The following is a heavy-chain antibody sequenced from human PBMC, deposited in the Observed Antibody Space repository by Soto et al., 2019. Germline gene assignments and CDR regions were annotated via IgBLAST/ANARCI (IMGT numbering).Heavy chain of an antibody. CDR3: ARDCLGVTYYERGGYSDKAFDI. CDR1: GYTFTTQG. Sequence: QVQLVQSGSEVKKPGASVKISCKASGYTFTTQGISWVRQAPGQGLEWMGWISAYSGNTNYAQQIQGRVTMTTDTSTNKFNMELRSLRSDDSAVYYCARDCLGVTYYERGGYSDKAFDIWGQGTMLAVAS. CDR2: ISAYSGNT. V-gene: IGHV1-18*01. J-gene: IGHJ3*02. D-gene: IGHD3-22*01.